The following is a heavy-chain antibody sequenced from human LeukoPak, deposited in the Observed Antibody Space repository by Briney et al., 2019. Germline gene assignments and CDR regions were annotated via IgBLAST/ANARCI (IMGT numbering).Heavy chain of an antibody. Sequence: GGSLRLSCAASGFTFSSYAMHWVRQAPGKGLEWVAVISYDGSNKYYADSVKGRFTISRDNSKKTVYLQMDGLRPEDTALYYCVRGRVEALGFLGNYWGQGTLVTASS. J-gene: IGHJ4*02. CDR1: GFTFSSYA. CDR3: VRGRVEALGFLGNY. CDR2: ISYDGSNK. D-gene: IGHD3-3*01. V-gene: IGHV3-30-3*01.